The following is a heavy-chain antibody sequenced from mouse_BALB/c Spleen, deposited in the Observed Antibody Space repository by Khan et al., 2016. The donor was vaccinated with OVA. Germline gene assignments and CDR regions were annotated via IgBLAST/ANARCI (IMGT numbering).Heavy chain of an antibody. CDR1: GYTFTSYW. CDR3: ARSKKIVATYFDY. Sequence: QVQLQQPGAELVKAGASVKMSCKASGYTFTSYWMHWVKQRLGQGLEWFAETNPTNGRTYYNEKFKSKATLTVDKSSSTAYMLLSGPTFEDSAVYYCARSKKIVATYFDYRGQGTTLTVSS. V-gene: IGHV1S81*02. J-gene: IGHJ2*01. D-gene: IGHD1-1*01. CDR2: TNPTNGRT.